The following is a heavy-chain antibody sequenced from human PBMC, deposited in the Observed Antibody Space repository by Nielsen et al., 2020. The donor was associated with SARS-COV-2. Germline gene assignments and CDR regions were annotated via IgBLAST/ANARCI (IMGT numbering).Heavy chain of an antibody. Sequence: SGPTLVKPTETLTLTCTVSGFSLSNARMGVSWIRQPPGKALEWLAHIFSNDEKSYSTSLKSRLTISKDTSKSQVVLTMTNMDPVDTATYYCARTVVPAARMDYYYYGMDVWGQGTTVTVSS. CDR3: ARTVVPAARMDYYYYGMDV. CDR1: GFSLSNARMG. J-gene: IGHJ6*02. CDR2: IFSNDEK. D-gene: IGHD2-2*01. V-gene: IGHV2-26*01.